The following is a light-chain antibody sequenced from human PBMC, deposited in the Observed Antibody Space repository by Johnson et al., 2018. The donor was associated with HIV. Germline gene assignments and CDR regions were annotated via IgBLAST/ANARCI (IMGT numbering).Light chain of an antibody. Sequence: QSVLTQPPSVSAAPGQNVTISCSGGSSNIGSNYVSWYQQFPGTAPKLLIYENNKRPSGIPDRFSASKSGSSATLDITGLQTGDEADYYCAAWDSSSRGAHYVFGPGTEVTVL. CDR1: SSNIGSNY. J-gene: IGLJ1*01. V-gene: IGLV1-51*02. CDR2: ENN. CDR3: AAWDSSSRGAHYV.